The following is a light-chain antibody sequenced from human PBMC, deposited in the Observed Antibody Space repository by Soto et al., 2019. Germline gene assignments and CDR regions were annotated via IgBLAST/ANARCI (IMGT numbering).Light chain of an antibody. CDR3: QQYNNWPPMYT. J-gene: IGKJ2*01. CDR1: QSVSSN. V-gene: IGKV3-15*01. Sequence: EIVMTQSPATLSVSPGERATLSCRASQSVSSNLGWYQQKPGQAPRLLIYGASTRAPGIPARFSGSGSGTEFTLTISSLQSEDFAVYYCQQYNNWPPMYTFGQGTKLEIK. CDR2: GAS.